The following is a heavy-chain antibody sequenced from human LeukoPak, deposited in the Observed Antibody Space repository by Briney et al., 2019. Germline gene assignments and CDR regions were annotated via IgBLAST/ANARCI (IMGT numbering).Heavy chain of an antibody. V-gene: IGHV1-46*01. CDR2: LNPSGGST. J-gene: IGHJ4*02. CDR3: ARDRAHYYDSSGYGFDY. Sequence: ASVSVSCTASGYTFTIYYMHWVRQAPGQALEWMGILNPSGGSTSYAQKFQGRVTMTRDTSTSTVYMELSSLRSEDTAVYYCARDRAHYYDSSGYGFDYWGQGTLVTVSS. CDR1: GYTFTIYY. D-gene: IGHD3-22*01.